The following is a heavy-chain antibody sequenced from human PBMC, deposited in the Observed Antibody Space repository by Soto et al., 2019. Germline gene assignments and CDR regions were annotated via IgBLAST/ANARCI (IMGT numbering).Heavy chain of an antibody. CDR2: ISYDGSNK. J-gene: IGHJ6*02. Sequence: QVQLVESGGGVVQPGRSLRLSCAASGFTFSSYAMHWVRQAPGKGLEWVAVISYDGSNKYYADSVKGRFTISRDNSKNTLYLQMNSLRAEDTAVYYCARERRGHGMDVWGQGTTVTVSS. D-gene: IGHD3-16*01. CDR1: GFTFSSYA. V-gene: IGHV3-30-3*01. CDR3: ARERRGHGMDV.